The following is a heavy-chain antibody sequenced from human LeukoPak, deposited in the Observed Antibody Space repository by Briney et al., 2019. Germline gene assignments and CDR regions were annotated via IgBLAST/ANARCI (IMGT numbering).Heavy chain of an antibody. CDR2: IKQDGSEK. CDR1: GFTFSSYW. D-gene: IGHD6-13*01. CDR3: ANLYSSSWYGGYYFDY. Sequence: GSLRLSCAASGFTFSSYWMSWVRQAPGKGLEWVANIKQDGSEKYYVDSVKGRFTTSRDNAKNSLYLQMNSLRAEDTAVYYCANLYSSSWYGGYYFDYWGQGTLVTVSS. V-gene: IGHV3-7*01. J-gene: IGHJ4*02.